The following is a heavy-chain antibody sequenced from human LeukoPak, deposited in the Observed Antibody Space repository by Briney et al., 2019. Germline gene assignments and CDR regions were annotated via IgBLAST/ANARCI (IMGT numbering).Heavy chain of an antibody. D-gene: IGHD4/OR15-4a*01. Sequence: PGGSLRLPCAASGFHFSSCAMHWVRQAPGKGLEWVAYIRYDGDNKRYADSVKGRFTVSRDNSKDTVYLQMNSLRREDTAMYYCTKGDDYGATTRLPKFNWFDPWGQGTLVLVSS. CDR2: IRYDGDNK. J-gene: IGHJ5*02. CDR3: TKGDDYGATTRLPKFNWFDP. CDR1: GFHFSSCA. V-gene: IGHV3-30*02.